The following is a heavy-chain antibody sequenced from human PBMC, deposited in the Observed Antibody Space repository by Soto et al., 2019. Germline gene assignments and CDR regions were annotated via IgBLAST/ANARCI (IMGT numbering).Heavy chain of an antibody. Sequence: EVQLVESGGGLVQPGGSLRLSCVAYGFMFGSYWMTWVRHAPGKGLEWVANIKRDGSEKYYVDSVKGRFTISRDNADNSLFLHMSSLRADDTAVYYCARVRATDYEIDYWGQGALVTVSS. V-gene: IGHV3-7*03. CDR1: GFMFGSYW. D-gene: IGHD4-17*01. J-gene: IGHJ4*02. CDR3: ARVRATDYEIDY. CDR2: IKRDGSEK.